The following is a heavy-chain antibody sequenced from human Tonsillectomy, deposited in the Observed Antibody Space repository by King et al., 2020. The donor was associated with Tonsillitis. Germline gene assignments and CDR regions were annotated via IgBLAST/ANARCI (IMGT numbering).Heavy chain of an antibody. D-gene: IGHD6-19*01. Sequence: VQLVESGGDLVQPGGSLXLSCAASGFTFSSYAMSWVRQAPGKGLEWVSTISGSGSGTYYADSVKGRFTISRDNFKNTLYLQMNSLRAEDTAVYYCAKGAPGIAVAGSGAFDYWGQGTLVTVSS. V-gene: IGHV3-23*04. CDR2: ISGSGSGT. J-gene: IGHJ4*02. CDR3: AKGAPGIAVAGSGAFDY. CDR1: GFTFSSYA.